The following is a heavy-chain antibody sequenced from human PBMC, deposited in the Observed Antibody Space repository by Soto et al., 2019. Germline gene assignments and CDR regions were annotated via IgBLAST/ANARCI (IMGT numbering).Heavy chain of an antibody. CDR3: ARVYSSSWHFDY. Sequence: QVQLVQSGAEVKKPGSSVKVSCKASGGTFSSYAISWVRQAPGQGLEWMGGVIHIFDTANYAQKFQGRLTITADESTSTAYMELSGLRSEDTAVYYCARVYSSSWHFDYWGQGTLVTVSS. CDR1: GGTFSSYA. J-gene: IGHJ4*02. V-gene: IGHV1-69*01. CDR2: VIHIFDTA. D-gene: IGHD6-13*01.